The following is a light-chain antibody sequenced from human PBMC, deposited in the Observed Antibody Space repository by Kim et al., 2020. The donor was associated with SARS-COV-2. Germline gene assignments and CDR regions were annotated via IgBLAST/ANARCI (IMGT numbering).Light chain of an antibody. V-gene: IGLV2-8*01. CDR1: SVDVGRYIH. CDR3: SSYAGSNNWV. CDR2: EVN. J-gene: IGLJ3*02. Sequence: QTVTISYTGISVDVGRYIHVSWYQQHPGKAPKLMIYEVNKWPSGVPDRFSGSQSGNTASLNVSGLQAEDEADYYCSSYAGSNNWVFGGGTQLTVL.